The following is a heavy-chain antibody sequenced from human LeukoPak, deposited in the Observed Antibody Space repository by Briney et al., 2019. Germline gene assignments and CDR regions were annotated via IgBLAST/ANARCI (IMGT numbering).Heavy chain of an antibody. Sequence: SETLSLTCTVSGGSISRSNYYWGWIRQPPGKGLEWIGSIFYSGNTYYNPSLKSRVTISVDTSKRQLSLQVSSVTAGDTAAYYCAKGSGYWGFDSWGQGTLVTVSS. CDR1: GGSISRSNYY. CDR2: IFYSGNT. CDR3: AKGSGYWGFDS. D-gene: IGHD2-15*01. V-gene: IGHV4-39*07. J-gene: IGHJ4*02.